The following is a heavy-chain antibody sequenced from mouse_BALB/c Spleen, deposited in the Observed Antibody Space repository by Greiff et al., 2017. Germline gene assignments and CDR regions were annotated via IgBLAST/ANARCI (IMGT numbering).Heavy chain of an antibody. J-gene: IGHJ3*01. Sequence: VKLQESGPGLVQPSQSLSITCTVSGFSLTSYGVHWVRQSPGKGLEWLGVIWSGGSTDYNAAFISRLSISKDNSKSQVFFKMNSLQTDDTATYYGAKTGDYGAYWGQGTLVTVSA. CDR2: IWSGGST. CDR3: AKTGDYGAY. V-gene: IGHV2-2*01. CDR1: GFSLTSYG. D-gene: IGHD2-4*01.